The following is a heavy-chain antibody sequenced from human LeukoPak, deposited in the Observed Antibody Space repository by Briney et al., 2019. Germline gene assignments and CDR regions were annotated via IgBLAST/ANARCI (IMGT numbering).Heavy chain of an antibody. J-gene: IGHJ5*02. CDR2: IYYSGST. V-gene: IGHV4-39*07. D-gene: IGHD3-10*01. CDR1: GGSISSSSYY. CDR3: ARDGAPAYYYGSGSYFWFDP. Sequence: SETLSLTCTVSGGSISSSSYYWGWIRQPPGKGLEWIGSIYYSGSTYYNPSLKSRVTISVDTSKNQFSLKLSSVTAADTAVYYCARDGAPAYYYGSGSYFWFDPWGQGTLVTVSS.